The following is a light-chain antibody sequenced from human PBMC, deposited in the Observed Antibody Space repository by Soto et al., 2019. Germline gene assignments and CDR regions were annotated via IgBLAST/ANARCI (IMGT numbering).Light chain of an antibody. J-gene: IGKJ5*01. CDR2: GAS. V-gene: IGKV3-15*01. Sequence: EIVLTQSPCTLSLSPGERAPLSCTASQSVSNNYLAWYQQKPGQAPRLLIYGASTRATGIPARFSGSGSGTEFTLAISSLQSEDFAVYYCQQYNNWPPITFGQGTRLEIK. CDR1: QSVSNN. CDR3: QQYNNWPPIT.